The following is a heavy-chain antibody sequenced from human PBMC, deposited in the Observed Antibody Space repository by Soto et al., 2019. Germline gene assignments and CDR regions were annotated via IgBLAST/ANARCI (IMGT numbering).Heavy chain of an antibody. J-gene: IGHJ4*02. D-gene: IGHD3-16*01. CDR1: GGSIIGNNYY. CDR3: ARRRLGGGKSRRDF. Sequence: QLQLQESGPGLVRPSETLSLTCSVSGGSIIGNNYYWGWIRQPPGQGQEWIGNIYYTGTTYSHPSLASRVTMSVATSGNQFSLNLTSVTASDTAVYHCARRRLGGGKSRRDFWGPGILVTLPS. CDR2: IYYTGTT. V-gene: IGHV4-39*01.